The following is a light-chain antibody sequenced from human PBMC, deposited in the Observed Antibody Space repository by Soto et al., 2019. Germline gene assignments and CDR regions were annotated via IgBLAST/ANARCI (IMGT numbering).Light chain of an antibody. CDR3: QQSYSTPWT. J-gene: IGKJ1*01. CDR1: QSISTY. CDR2: SAS. Sequence: DIQMTQSPSSLSASVGDRVTITCRASQSISTYLSWFQQKPGKAPKLLIYSASTLQSGVPSRFSGSGSETDFTLTISRLQPEDFATYHCQQSYSTPWTLGQGTKVDIK. V-gene: IGKV1-39*01.